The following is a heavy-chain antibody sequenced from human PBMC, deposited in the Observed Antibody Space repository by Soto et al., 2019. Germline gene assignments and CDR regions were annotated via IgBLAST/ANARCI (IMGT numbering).Heavy chain of an antibody. CDR2: ISSSGSTI. J-gene: IGHJ4*02. D-gene: IGHD3-3*01. V-gene: IGHV3-48*03. CDR3: AGESFGVVIIPAPFDY. CDR1: GFTFSSYE. Sequence: GGSLRLSCAASGFTFSSYEMNWVRQAPGKGLEWVSYISSSGSTIYYADSVKGRFTISRDNAKNSLYLQMNSLRAEDTAVYYCAGESFGVVIIPAPFDYWGQGTLVTVSS.